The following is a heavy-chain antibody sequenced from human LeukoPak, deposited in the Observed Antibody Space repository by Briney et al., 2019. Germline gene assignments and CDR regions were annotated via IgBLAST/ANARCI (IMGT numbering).Heavy chain of an antibody. D-gene: IGHD1-1*01. J-gene: IGHJ4*02. V-gene: IGHV3-23*01. CDR1: GFSFSNYA. CDR3: AKANWVSNADAVW. Sequence: GGSLRLSCAASGFSFSNYAMSWVRQAPARGPEGVSSIRGGGEIFYADSVKGRFTLSRDGSRNTVYFELNNLRVEDTAIYYCAKANWVSNADAVWWGQGTHVTVSS. CDR2: IRGGGEI.